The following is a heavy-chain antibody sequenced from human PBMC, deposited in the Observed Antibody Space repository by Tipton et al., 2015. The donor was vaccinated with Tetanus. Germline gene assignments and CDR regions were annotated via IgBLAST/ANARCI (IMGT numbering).Heavy chain of an antibody. CDR3: ARDRVQLVLYYYYYGMDV. Sequence: SLRLSCAASGLTFSDYTMNWVRQAPGKGLEWVSYISASGSIIFYADSVRGRFTISRDNSKNTLYPQMNSLRAEDAAVYYCARDRVQLVLYYYYYGMDVWGQGTTVTVSS. CDR2: ISASGSII. D-gene: IGHD6-6*01. V-gene: IGHV3-48*01. CDR1: GLTFSDYT. J-gene: IGHJ6*02.